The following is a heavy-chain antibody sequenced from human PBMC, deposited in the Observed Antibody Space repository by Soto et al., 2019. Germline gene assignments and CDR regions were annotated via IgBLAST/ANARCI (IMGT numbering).Heavy chain of an antibody. V-gene: IGHV4-39*01. J-gene: IGHJ5*02. CDR2: VYHTGTA. D-gene: IGHD2-2*01. Sequence: LXLTFTVSCGSISIWSYYWGWIRQPPGKGLEWIGIVYHTGTAYYNPSLKSRVAISADTSKNQFSLMVTSVTAADTAVYYCAGLPKRPAEYCSSPTCYNWFDPWGQGAVVTVS. CDR3: AGLPKRPAEYCSSPTCYNWFDP. CDR1: CGSISIWSYY.